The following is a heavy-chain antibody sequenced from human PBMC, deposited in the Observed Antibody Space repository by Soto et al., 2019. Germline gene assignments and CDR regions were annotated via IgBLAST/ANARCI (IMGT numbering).Heavy chain of an antibody. J-gene: IGHJ6*02. D-gene: IGHD2-8*02. CDR2: IWHDGNNQ. V-gene: IGHV3-30*02. Sequence: PGGSLRLSCEASGFSFRSYGIHWVRQAPGRGLEWVALIWHDGNNQSYADSVKGRFTISRDNFKNTVYMQMNSLRAEDTALYYCAKDRSVYCTGARCERRDYFYYYGMDVWGQGITVTVSS. CDR3: AKDRSVYCTGARCERRDYFYYYGMDV. CDR1: GFSFRSYG.